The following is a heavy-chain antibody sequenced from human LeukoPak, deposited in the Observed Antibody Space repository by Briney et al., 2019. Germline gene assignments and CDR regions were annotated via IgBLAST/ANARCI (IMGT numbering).Heavy chain of an antibody. CDR1: GGTFSSYA. CDR2: IIPIFGTA. D-gene: IGHD1-26*01. J-gene: IGHJ4*02. V-gene: IGHV1-69*13. CDR3: ARENSGSYRTAFDY. Sequence: ASVKVSCKASGGTFSSYAINWVRQAPGPGLEWMGGIIPIFGTANYAQKFQGRVTITADESTSTAYMELSSLRSEDTAVYYCARENSGSYRTAFDYWGQGTLVTVSS.